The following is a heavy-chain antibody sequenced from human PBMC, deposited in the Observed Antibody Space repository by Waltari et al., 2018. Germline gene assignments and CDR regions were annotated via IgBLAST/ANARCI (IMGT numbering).Heavy chain of an antibody. D-gene: IGHD6-13*01. CDR2: ISDSGST. Sequence: QVQLQESGPGLVKPSETLSLTCTVSGTSISNYYWTWIRQPPGKGLEWIGYISDSGSTSYNPSLKSRVTISGDTSKNHFSLKLSSVTAADTAVYYCVRTSGAAAGKFDYWGQGTLVTVSS. V-gene: IGHV4-59*01. CDR3: VRTSGAAAGKFDY. J-gene: IGHJ4*02. CDR1: GTSISNYY.